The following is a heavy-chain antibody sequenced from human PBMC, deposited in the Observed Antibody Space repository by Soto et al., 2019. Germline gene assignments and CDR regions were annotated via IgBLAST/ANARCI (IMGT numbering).Heavy chain of an antibody. CDR1: GFTFSSYA. Sequence: PWGSLRLSCAACGFTFSSYAMHWVRQAPGKGLEWVAVRSYDGSNKYYADSVKGRFTISRHNSKNTLYLQMTSLRAEATAVSYCARAGAAAGKGYYYHGMDVWGQGTTVTVSS. V-gene: IGHV3-30-3*01. D-gene: IGHD6-13*01. J-gene: IGHJ6*02. CDR2: RSYDGSNK. CDR3: ARAGAAAGKGYYYHGMDV.